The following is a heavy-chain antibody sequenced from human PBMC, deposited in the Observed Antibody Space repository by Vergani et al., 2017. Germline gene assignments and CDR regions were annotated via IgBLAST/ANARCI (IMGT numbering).Heavy chain of an antibody. D-gene: IGHD3-22*01. CDR3: ARVRXDDSSGYYYYGMDV. Sequence: QVQLQESGPGLVKPSQTLSLTCTVSGGSISSGDYYWSWIRQPPGKGLEWIGYIYYSGSTYYNPSLKSRVTISVDTSKNQFSLKLSSVTAADTAVYYCARVRXDDSSGYYYYGMDVWGQGTTVTVSS. CDR1: GGSISSGDYY. V-gene: IGHV4-30-4*01. J-gene: IGHJ6*02. CDR2: IYYSGST.